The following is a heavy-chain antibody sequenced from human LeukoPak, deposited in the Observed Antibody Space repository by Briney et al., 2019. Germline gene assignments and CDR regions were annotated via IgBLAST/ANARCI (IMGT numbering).Heavy chain of an antibody. CDR1: GYPFTTWE. Sequence: ASVEVSCKTSGYPFTTWEINWVRQAAGQGLEWMGWVRPNGGNTAYAQKFQGRVTMTRDTSISTAYMELSGLTSDDTAVYFCARGPRNDPWGQGTLVTVSS. CDR3: ARGPRNDP. D-gene: IGHD1-14*01. CDR2: VRPNGGNT. J-gene: IGHJ5*02. V-gene: IGHV1-8*01.